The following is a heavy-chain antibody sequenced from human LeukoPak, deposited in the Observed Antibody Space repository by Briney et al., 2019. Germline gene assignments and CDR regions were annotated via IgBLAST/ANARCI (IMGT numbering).Heavy chain of an antibody. V-gene: IGHV4-34*01. D-gene: IGHD3-22*01. CDR3: ARDGDGSGYFNYYYMDV. CDR2: INHSGST. J-gene: IGHJ6*03. Sequence: SETLSLTCAVYGGSFSGYYWSWIRQPPGKGLEWIGEINHSGSTNYSPSLKSRVTISVDTSKNQFSLKLSSVTAADTAVYFCARDGDGSGYFNYYYMDVWGKGATVTVSS. CDR1: GGSFSGYY.